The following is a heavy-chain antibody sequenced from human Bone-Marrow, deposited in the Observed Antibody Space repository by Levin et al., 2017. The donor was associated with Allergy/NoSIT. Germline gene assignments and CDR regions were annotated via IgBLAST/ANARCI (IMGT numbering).Heavy chain of an antibody. CDR2: IFPSGTT. CDR3: ARIGIYRYFDY. Sequence: GSLRLSCTVSGGSIRSYYWSWIRQPAGKGLEWIGRIFPSGTTSYNPSLKSRVTMSVDTSKNHSALNLNPVTAADTAVYYCARIGIYRYFDYWGQGALVTVSS. CDR1: GGSIRSYY. J-gene: IGHJ4*02. D-gene: IGHD1-14*01. V-gene: IGHV4-4*07.